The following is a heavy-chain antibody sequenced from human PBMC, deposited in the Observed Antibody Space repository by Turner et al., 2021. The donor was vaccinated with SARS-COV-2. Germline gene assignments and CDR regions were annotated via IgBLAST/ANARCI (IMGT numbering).Heavy chain of an antibody. CDR2: IHYSGYS. CDR3: ARGMWAHGGTPFDY. V-gene: IGHV4-31*03. CDR1: GGPINRGGYY. D-gene: IGHD1-26*01. J-gene: IGHJ4*02. Sequence: GQLQDSGPGLLRPSDPLSLTCTVLGGPINRGGYYWGWIRQHPGKGLQWIGSIHYSGYSDHNPSLKGRLSMSVDASKNQFFLVLNSVTAADTAVYYCARGMWAHGGTPFDYWGQGILATVSS.